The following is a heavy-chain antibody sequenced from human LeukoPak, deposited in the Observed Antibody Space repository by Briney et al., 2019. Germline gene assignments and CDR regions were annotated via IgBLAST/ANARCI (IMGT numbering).Heavy chain of an antibody. CDR2: IYSRGST. Sequence: SETLSLTCAVSGGSISSSHWWIWVRQPPGKGLEWIGHIYSRGSTNYNPSLKSRVTISVDTSKNQFSLKVRSVTAAVTAVYYCAIGGVQLPPYYFDYWGQGTLVTVSS. CDR3: AIGGVQLPPYYFDY. J-gene: IGHJ4*02. D-gene: IGHD5-18*01. CDR1: GGSISSSHW. V-gene: IGHV4-4*02.